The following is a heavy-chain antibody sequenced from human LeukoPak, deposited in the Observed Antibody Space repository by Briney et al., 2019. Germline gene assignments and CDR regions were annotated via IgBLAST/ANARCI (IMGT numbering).Heavy chain of an antibody. V-gene: IGHV1-69*04. CDR1: GGTSSSYA. Sequence: SVKVSCKASGGTSSSYAISWVRQAPGQGLEWMGRIIPILGIANYAQKFQGRVTITADKSTSTAYMELSSLRSEDTAVYYCAREWGYGMDVWGQGTTVTVSS. CDR3: AREWGYGMDV. D-gene: IGHD3-16*01. CDR2: IIPILGIA. J-gene: IGHJ6*02.